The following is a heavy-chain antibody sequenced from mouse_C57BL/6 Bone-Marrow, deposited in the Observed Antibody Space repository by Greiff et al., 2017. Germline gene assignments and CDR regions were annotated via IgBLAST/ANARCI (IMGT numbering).Heavy chain of an antibody. Sequence: QVHVKQPGAELVKPGASVKMSCKASGYTFTSYWLTWVKQRPGQGLEWLGDIYPGSGSTNYNEKFKSKATMTVDPSSSTAYMQLSSLTSEYSAVYYCTRGVLRSMDDWGQGTSVTVSS. CDR2: IYPGSGST. CDR1: GYTFTSYW. V-gene: IGHV1-55*01. D-gene: IGHD1-1*01. CDR3: TRGVLRSMDD. J-gene: IGHJ4*01.